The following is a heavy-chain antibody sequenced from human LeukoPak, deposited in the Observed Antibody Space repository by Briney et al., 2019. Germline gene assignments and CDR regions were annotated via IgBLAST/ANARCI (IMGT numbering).Heavy chain of an antibody. J-gene: IGHJ4*02. CDR3: AKDDLAFEYSSFTFDY. V-gene: IGHV3-23*01. CDR1: GFTFCSYA. CDR2: FWCSGGST. Sequence: GGSLRLSCAASGFTFCSYAVRWVRRARGGGVEWVLPFWCSGGSTYYADSVKGPFTISRDNSKKTLYLQMNSLRAEDTAVYYCAKDDLAFEYSSFTFDYCGQGTLGTASS. D-gene: IGHD6-6*01.